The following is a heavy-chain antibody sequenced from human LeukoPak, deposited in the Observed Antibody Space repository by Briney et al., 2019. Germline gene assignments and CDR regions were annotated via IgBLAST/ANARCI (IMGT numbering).Heavy chain of an antibody. CDR3: AKHPRGIAAAAHLDY. J-gene: IGHJ4*02. V-gene: IGHV3-23*01. Sequence: GGSLRLSCAASGLTFSSYAMSWVRQAPGKGLEWVSAISGSGGSTYYADSVKGRFTISRDNSKNTLYLQMNSLRAEDTAVYYCAKHPRGIAAAAHLDYWGQGTLVTVSS. CDR1: GLTFSSYA. D-gene: IGHD6-13*01. CDR2: ISGSGGST.